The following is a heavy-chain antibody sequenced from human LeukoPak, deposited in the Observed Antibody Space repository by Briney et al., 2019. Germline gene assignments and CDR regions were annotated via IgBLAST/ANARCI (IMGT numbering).Heavy chain of an antibody. CDR2: IRSSGDVA. CDR1: GFSFSNSV. V-gene: IGHV3-23*01. CDR3: AKEHGGNCQNPGCDFDS. D-gene: IGHD4-23*01. J-gene: IGHJ4*02. Sequence: PGGSLRLSCAASGFSFSNSVMHWVRQAPGKGLEWVAGIRSSGDVAYYADSVQGRFAISRDNSRNTLYLQMNSLRVEDTAVYYCAKEHGGNCQNPGCDFDSWGQGTLVTASS.